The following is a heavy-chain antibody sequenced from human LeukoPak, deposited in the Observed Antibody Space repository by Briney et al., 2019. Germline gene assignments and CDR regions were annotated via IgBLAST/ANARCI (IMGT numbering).Heavy chain of an antibody. Sequence: GGTLRLSCAASGFTFSSYTMNWVRQAPGKGPEWVSSITKSSINKYYADSVKGRFTISRDNAKNSMYLQMYSLRGEDTALYFCARRGAVAGTADFWGQGTLVTVS. CDR1: GFTFSSYT. CDR3: ARRGAVAGTADF. V-gene: IGHV3-21*01. D-gene: IGHD6-19*01. J-gene: IGHJ4*02. CDR2: ITKSSINK.